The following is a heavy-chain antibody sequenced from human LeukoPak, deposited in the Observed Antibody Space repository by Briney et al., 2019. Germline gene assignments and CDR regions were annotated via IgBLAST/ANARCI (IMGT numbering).Heavy chain of an antibody. CDR3: ARTAGGNSDFDY. D-gene: IGHD4-23*01. CDR2: IYTSGST. V-gene: IGHV4-61*02. Sequence: SQTLSLTCSVSGGSISSGTYYWSWIRQPAGKGLEWIGRIYTSGSTNYNPSLKSRVTISVDRSKNQFSLKLSSVTAADTAVYYCARTAGGNSDFDYWGQGTLATVSS. CDR1: GGSISSGTYY. J-gene: IGHJ4*02.